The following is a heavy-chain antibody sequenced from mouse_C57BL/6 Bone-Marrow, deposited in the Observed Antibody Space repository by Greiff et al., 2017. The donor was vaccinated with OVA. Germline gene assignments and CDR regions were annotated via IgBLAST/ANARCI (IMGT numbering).Heavy chain of an antibody. CDR3: ARYQTSYYFDY. CDR1: GFTFTDYY. CDR2: IRNKANGYTT. J-gene: IGHJ2*01. Sequence: EVQRVESGGGLVQPGGSLSLSCAASGFTFTDYYMSWVRQPPGKALEWLGFIRNKANGYTTEYSASVKGRFTISRDNSQSILYLQMKSLRAEDSATYYCARYQTSYYFDYGGRGTALTVSS. V-gene: IGHV7-3*01.